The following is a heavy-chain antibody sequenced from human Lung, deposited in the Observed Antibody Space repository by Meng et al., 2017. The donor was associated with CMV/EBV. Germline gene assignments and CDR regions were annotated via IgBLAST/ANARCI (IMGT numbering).Heavy chain of an antibody. CDR3: ARDLVGYDAFDV. D-gene: IGHD3-22*01. CDR1: GYTLITYY. CDR2: INPDGGTT. J-gene: IGHJ3*01. Sequence: SVXVSXXASGYTLITYYIHWVRQAPGQGLEWMGRINPDGGTTTYSQKFQGGVTLTSDTSTNTVYMELSRLRYEDTAVYYCARDLVGYDAFDVWGQGTMVTVSS. V-gene: IGHV1-46*01.